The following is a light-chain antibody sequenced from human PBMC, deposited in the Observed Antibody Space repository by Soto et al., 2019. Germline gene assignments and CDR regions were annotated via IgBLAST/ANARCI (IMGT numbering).Light chain of an antibody. CDR3: QPDNSYSLT. V-gene: IGKV1-5*01. J-gene: IGKJ4*01. CDR1: QSISRW. CDR2: DAF. Sequence: DIQMTQSPSTLSASVGDRVTITCRASQSISRWLAWYHQKPGKAPKLLIYDAFSLESGVPSKFSGSGSGTEFTLTISSLQPDDFATYYCQPDNSYSLTFGGGTKVEIK.